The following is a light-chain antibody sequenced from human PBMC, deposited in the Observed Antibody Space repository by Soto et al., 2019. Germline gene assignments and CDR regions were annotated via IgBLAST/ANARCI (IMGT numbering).Light chain of an antibody. CDR2: GAF. CDR3: QHYDGYSALT. V-gene: IGKV1-5*03. J-gene: IGKJ4*01. CDR1: QSISSW. Sequence: DIQMTQSPSTLSASVGDRVIITCRASQSISSWLAWYQQNPGKAPKLLIYGAFSLDSGVPSRFTGSRSGTEFTLTISSLQPDDFAPYYCQHYDGYSALTFGGGTKVEIK.